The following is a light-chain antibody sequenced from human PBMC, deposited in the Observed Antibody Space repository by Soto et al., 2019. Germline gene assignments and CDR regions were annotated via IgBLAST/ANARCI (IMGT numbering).Light chain of an antibody. Sequence: EIVLTQSPGTLSLSPGERATLFCRASQSADSSYLAWYQQKPGQAPRLLIYAASSRAAGVPDRFGGSGSGTDFTLTISRLEPEDFAVYYCQQYGASFLTFGQGTRLEIK. CDR2: AAS. CDR1: QSADSSY. CDR3: QQYGASFLT. V-gene: IGKV3-20*01. J-gene: IGKJ5*01.